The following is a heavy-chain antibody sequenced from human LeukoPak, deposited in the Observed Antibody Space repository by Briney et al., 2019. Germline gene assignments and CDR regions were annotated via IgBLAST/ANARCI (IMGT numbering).Heavy chain of an antibody. CDR1: GGSISSSSYY. D-gene: IGHD2-15*01. CDR2: TYYSGST. Sequence: SETLSLTCTVSGGSISSSSYYWAWIRQPPGKGLEWIGSTYYSGSTYYNPSLKSRVTVSVDTSKTHFSLKLSSVTAADTAVYYCARASYCSGGSCYSDYWGQGTLVTVSS. J-gene: IGHJ4*02. CDR3: ARASYCSGGSCYSDY. V-gene: IGHV4-39*02.